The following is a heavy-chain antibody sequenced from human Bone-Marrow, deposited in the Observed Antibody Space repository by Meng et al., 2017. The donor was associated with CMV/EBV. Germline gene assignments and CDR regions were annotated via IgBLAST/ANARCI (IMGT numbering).Heavy chain of an antibody. J-gene: IGHJ6*02. V-gene: IGHV1-69*05. CDR2: IIPILNTP. CDR3: AGLEDFYHYGVVV. CDR1: GVTFSSYA. Sequence: SVKVSCKASGVTFSSYAISWVRQAPGQGLEWMGGIIPILNTPHYAQKFQGRVTITTDESTSTAYMYLSSLTSKDTAVYYCAGLEDFYHYGVVVWGQGTTVTVSS.